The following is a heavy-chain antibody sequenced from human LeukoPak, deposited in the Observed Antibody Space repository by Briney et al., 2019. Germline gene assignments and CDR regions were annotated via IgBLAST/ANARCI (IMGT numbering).Heavy chain of an antibody. Sequence: ASVKVSCKASGYTFTGYYMHWVRQAPGQGLEWMGWINPNSGGTNYAQKFQGRVTMTRDTSISTAYMELSRLRSDDTAVYYCARSSWGSIVVVPAAIGPEGYWGQGTLVTVSS. CDR1: GYTFTGYY. CDR2: INPNSGGT. D-gene: IGHD2-2*01. V-gene: IGHV1-2*02. CDR3: ARSSWGSIVVVPAAIGPEGY. J-gene: IGHJ4*02.